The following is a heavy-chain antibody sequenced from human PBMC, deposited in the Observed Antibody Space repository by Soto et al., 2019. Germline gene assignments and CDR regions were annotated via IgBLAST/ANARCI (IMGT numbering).Heavy chain of an antibody. J-gene: IGHJ6*02. CDR3: ARDVAVSGSGTHHYYYYGMDV. CDR2: ISYDGSNT. D-gene: IGHD3-10*01. CDR1: GFTFSSYG. Sequence: PGGSLRLSCAASGFTFSSYGMHWVRQAPGKGLEWVAIISYDGSNTYYADSVKGRFTISRDNSKNTLYLQMNSLRAEDTAVYYCARDVAVSGSGTHHYYYYGMDVWGQGTTVTVSS. V-gene: IGHV3-30*03.